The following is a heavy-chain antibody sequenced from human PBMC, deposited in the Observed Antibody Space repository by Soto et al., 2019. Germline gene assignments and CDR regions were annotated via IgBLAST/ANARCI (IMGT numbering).Heavy chain of an antibody. J-gene: IGHJ4*02. D-gene: IGHD6-6*01. CDR1: GFTFSNYA. CDR2: ITGSGGGT. Sequence: EVQLLESGGGLVQPGGSLRLSCAASGFTFSNYAMTWVRQAPGKGLEWVSVITGSGGGTYFVDSVKGRFTISRDNSKNTVYLQTNSLRDEDAAVYYCEKRPLTAARFDYWGQGTLVTVSS. V-gene: IGHV3-23*01. CDR3: EKRPLTAARFDY.